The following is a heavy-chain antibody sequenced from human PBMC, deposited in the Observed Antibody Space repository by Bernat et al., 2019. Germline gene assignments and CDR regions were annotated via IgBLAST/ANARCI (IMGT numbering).Heavy chain of an antibody. D-gene: IGHD2-2*01. V-gene: IGHV4-31*03. CDR2: IYYSGST. Sequence: QVQLQESGPGLVKPSQTLSLTCTVSGGSISSGGYYWSWIRQHPGKGLEWIGYIYYSGSTYYNPSLKSRVTISVDTSKNQFSLKLSSVTAADTAVYYCARDRSSTSIVVVPAAMPGDYYGMDVWGQGTMVTVSS. J-gene: IGHJ6*02. CDR3: ARDRSSTSIVVVPAAMPGDYYGMDV. CDR1: GGSISSGGYY.